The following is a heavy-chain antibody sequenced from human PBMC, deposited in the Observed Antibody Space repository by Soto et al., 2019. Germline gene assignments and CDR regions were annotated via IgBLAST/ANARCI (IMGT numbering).Heavy chain of an antibody. Sequence: QVQLQQWGAGLLKPSETLSLTCAVYGGSFSGYYWSWIRQPPGKGLEWIGEINHSGSTNYNPSLKSRVTISVDTSKHQFSLKLSSVTAADTAVYYCARGSCSSTSCHYYYYYGMDVWGQGTTVTVSS. CDR1: GGSFSGYY. D-gene: IGHD2-2*01. V-gene: IGHV4-34*01. CDR2: INHSGST. CDR3: ARGSCSSTSCHYYYYYGMDV. J-gene: IGHJ6*02.